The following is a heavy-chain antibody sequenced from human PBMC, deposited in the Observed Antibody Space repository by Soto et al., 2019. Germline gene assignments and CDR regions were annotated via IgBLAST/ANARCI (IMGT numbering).Heavy chain of an antibody. V-gene: IGHV1-18*01. D-gene: IGHD4-17*01. CDR1: GYTFTSYG. CDR2: ISAYNGNT. Sequence: QVQLVQSGAEVKKPGASVKVSCKASGYTFTSYGFSWVRQAPGQGLEWMGWISAYNGNTNYAQKLQGRGTMTTDTSTSTAYMEMGSMSSDAKAVSYCARGTTVETGNYWGQGTLVTVSS. CDR3: ARGTTVETGNY. J-gene: IGHJ4*02.